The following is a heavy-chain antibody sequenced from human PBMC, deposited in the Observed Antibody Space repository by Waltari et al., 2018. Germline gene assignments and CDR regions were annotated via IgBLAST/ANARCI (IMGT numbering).Heavy chain of an antibody. CDR1: GGSISSSSYY. CDR3: ASTVYYDSRGWTYYFDY. CDR2: IYYSGST. V-gene: IGHV4-39*01. Sequence: QLQLQESGPGLVKPSETLSLTCTVSGGSISSSSYYWGWIRQPPGQGLEWIGSIYYSGSTYYNPSLKSRVTISVDTSKNQFSLKLSSVTAADTAVYYCASTVYYDSRGWTYYFDYWGQGTLVTVSS. D-gene: IGHD3-22*01. J-gene: IGHJ4*02.